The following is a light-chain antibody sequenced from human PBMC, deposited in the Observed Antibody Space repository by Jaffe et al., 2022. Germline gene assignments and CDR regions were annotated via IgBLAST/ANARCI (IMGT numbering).Light chain of an antibody. Sequence: QSALTQPASVSGSPGQSITISCTGTSSDVGSYNLVSWYQQHPGKAPKLMIYEVSKRPSGVSNRFSGSKSGNTASLTISGLQAEDEADYYCCSYAGSSTFEGVVFGGGTKLTVL. J-gene: IGLJ2*01. V-gene: IGLV2-23*02. CDR2: EVS. CDR1: SSDVGSYNL. CDR3: CSYAGSSTFEGVV.